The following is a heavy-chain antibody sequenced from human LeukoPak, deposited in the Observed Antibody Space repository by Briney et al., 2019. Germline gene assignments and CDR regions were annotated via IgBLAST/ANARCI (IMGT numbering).Heavy chain of an antibody. CDR1: GGTFSSYA. D-gene: IGHD6-6*01. V-gene: IGHV1-69*13. J-gene: IGHJ4*02. CDR2: IIPIFGTA. Sequence: SEKVSCKASGGTFSSYAISWVRQAPGQGLEWMGGIIPIFGTANYAQKFQGRVTITADESTSTAYMELSSLRSEDTAVYYCARVGSDSSSSFSFDYWGQGTLVTVSS. CDR3: ARVGSDSSSSFSFDY.